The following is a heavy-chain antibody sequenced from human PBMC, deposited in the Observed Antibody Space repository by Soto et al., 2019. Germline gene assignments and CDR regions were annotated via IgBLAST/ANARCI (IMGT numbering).Heavy chain of an antibody. V-gene: IGHV3-23*01. CDR2: ISGGGGST. Sequence: LRLSCAASGFSFAGYALAWVRLAPGKGLEWVASISGGGGSTYYTDSVKGRFSISRDNSNRVVYLQMGSLTAGDTAVYYCAKTETFNGYYNAFDYWGQGTRVTVSS. CDR3: AKTETFNGYYNAFDY. J-gene: IGHJ4*02. CDR1: GFSFAGYA. D-gene: IGHD3-9*01.